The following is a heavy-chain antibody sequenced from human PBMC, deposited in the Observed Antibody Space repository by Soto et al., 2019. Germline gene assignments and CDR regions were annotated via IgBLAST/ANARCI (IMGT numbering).Heavy chain of an antibody. J-gene: IGHJ4*02. V-gene: IGHV5-51*01. CDR3: ARRRGWDFDPTGYVFDH. CDR2: IHPSDSDT. D-gene: IGHD3-9*01. CDR1: GYSFTSYW. Sequence: GESLKISCKGSGYSFTSYWVAWVRQMPVKGLEWMGIIHPSDSDTRYSQSFQGQVTISADRSNNTVYLHWSTLKASDTAMYYCARRRGWDFDPTGYVFDHWGQGYMVIVSS.